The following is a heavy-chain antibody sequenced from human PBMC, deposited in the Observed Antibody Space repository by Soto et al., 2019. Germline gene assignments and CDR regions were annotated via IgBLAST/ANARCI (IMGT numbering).Heavy chain of an antibody. CDR3: TSSDTYSSTDNWFDP. CDR1: GFTFSGSS. D-gene: IGHD6-13*01. V-gene: IGHV3-73*01. J-gene: IGHJ5*02. Sequence: AGGSLRLSCAASGFTFSGSSMHWVRQASGKGLEWVGRIRSKANSYATAYAASVKGRFTISRDDSKNTAYLQMNRLKTEDTSVYYCTSSDTYSSTDNWFDPWGQRTLVAVSS. CDR2: IRSKANSYAT.